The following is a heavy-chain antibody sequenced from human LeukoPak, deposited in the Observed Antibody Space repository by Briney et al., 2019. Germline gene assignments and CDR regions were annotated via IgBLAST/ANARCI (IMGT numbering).Heavy chain of an antibody. D-gene: IGHD4-11*01. Sequence: PGGSLRLSCAASGFTFSSYSMNWVRQAPGKGLEWVSSISSSSSYIYYADSVKGRFTISRDNSKNTLYLQMNSLRAEDTAVYYCARQRGQTTWDALGYYYYYYYMDVWGKGTTVTVSS. CDR2: ISSSSSYI. CDR1: GFTFSSYS. CDR3: ARQRGQTTWDALGYYYYYYYMDV. J-gene: IGHJ6*03. V-gene: IGHV3-21*04.